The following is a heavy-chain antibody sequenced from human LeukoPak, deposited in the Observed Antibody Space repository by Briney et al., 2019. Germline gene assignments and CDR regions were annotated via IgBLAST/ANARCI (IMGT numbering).Heavy chain of an antibody. CDR3: ASKDSSSYHYGAFDM. CDR2: INHSGST. Sequence: SETLSLTCAVYGGSFSGYYWSWLRQPPGKGLEGIGEINHSGSTNYNPSLTSRATISVDTSKNQFSLKLNSVTAADTALYYCASKDSSSYHYGAFDMWGQGTMVTVSS. D-gene: IGHD3-22*01. J-gene: IGHJ3*02. V-gene: IGHV4-34*01. CDR1: GGSFSGYY.